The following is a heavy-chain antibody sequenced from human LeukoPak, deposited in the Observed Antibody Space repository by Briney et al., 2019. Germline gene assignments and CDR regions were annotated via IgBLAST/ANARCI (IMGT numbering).Heavy chain of an antibody. Sequence: SQTLSLTCTVSGASISSGGNYWSWIRQHPGEGLEWIGYIYYSGSTSYNPSLKSRVTISLDTSKNQFSLKLSSVTAADTAVYYCARDVTGNYYYGMDVWGQGTTVTVSS. J-gene: IGHJ6*02. V-gene: IGHV4-31*03. CDR2: IYYSGST. CDR1: GASISSGGNY. CDR3: ARDVTGNYYYGMDV. D-gene: IGHD1-14*01.